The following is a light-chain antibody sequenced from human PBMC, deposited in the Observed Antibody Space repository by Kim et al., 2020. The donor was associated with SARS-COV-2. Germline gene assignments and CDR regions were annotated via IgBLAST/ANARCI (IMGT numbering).Light chain of an antibody. Sequence: ATINCKSSQSLLCNSNNKNYLAWYQQKPGQPPRLLIYWASTRESGVPDRFSGSGSGTDFTLTISSLQAEDVAVYYCQQYYSTPRTFGQGTRVDIK. V-gene: IGKV4-1*01. J-gene: IGKJ1*01. CDR3: QQYYSTPRT. CDR1: QSLLCNSNNKNY. CDR2: WAS.